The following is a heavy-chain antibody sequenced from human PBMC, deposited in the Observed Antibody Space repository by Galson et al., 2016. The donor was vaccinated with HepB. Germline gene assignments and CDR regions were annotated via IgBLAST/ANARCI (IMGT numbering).Heavy chain of an antibody. CDR2: INPNTGDT. CDR1: GYTFTDYYF. J-gene: IGHJ6*03. D-gene: IGHD2-8*02. V-gene: IGHV1-2*06. CDR3: ARDKGEAGGQHYFYMDV. Sequence: SCKASGYTFTDYYFMYWVRQAPGQGLEWIGRINPNTGDTNYAQKFQGRVTMTRDTSIRTAYMDLTRLTDEDTAVYYCARDKGEAGGQHYFYMDVWGKGTTVTVSS.